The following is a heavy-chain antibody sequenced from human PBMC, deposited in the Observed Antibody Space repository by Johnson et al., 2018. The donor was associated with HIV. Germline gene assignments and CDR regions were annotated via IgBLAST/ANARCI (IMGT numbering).Heavy chain of an antibody. CDR2: ISYDGNNK. V-gene: IGHV3-30-3*01. D-gene: IGHD6-19*01. Sequence: QVQLVESGGGVVQPGRSLRLSCAASGFIFSTYGMHWVRQAPGRGLEWVAIISYDGNNKAYADSVKGRFTISRDNSKNTLYLQMNSLGAEDTAVYYCARPGSSGWYPDAFDIWGQGTMVTVSS. J-gene: IGHJ3*02. CDR3: ARPGSSGWYPDAFDI. CDR1: GFIFSTYG.